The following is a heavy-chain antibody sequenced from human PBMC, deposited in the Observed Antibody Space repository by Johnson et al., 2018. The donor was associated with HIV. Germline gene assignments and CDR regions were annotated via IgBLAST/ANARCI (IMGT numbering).Heavy chain of an antibody. D-gene: IGHD3-3*01. CDR3: ARGGSHITIFGVDINMGAFDI. CDR1: GFSFDEYD. Sequence: QVQLVESGGGVVQPGRSLRLSCAASGFSFDEYDMSWVRQAPGKGLEWVAVISYDGSNKYYADSLKGRFTISREDAKNSLYLQMNSLRAGDTAVYYCARGGSHITIFGVDINMGAFDIWGQGTMVTVSS. V-gene: IGHV3-30*03. CDR2: ISYDGSNK. J-gene: IGHJ3*02.